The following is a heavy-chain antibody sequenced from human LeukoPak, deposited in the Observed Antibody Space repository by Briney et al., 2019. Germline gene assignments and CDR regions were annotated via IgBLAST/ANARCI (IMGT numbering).Heavy chain of an antibody. CDR3: AREGIVATFYYYYGMDV. V-gene: IGHV3-11*01. D-gene: IGHD5-12*01. Sequence: GGSLRLSCAASGFTFSDYYMSWIRQAPGKGLEWVSYISSGSTIYYADSVKGRFTISRDNAKNSLYLQMNSLRAEDTAVYYCAREGIVATFYYYYGMDVWGQGTTVTVSS. J-gene: IGHJ6*02. CDR2: ISSGSTI. CDR1: GFTFSDYY.